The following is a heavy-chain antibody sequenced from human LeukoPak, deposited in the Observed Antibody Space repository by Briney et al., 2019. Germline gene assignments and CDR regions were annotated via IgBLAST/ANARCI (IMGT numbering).Heavy chain of an antibody. V-gene: IGHV3-23*01. CDR1: GFTFSSYA. D-gene: IGHD5-12*01. CDR2: ISGSGGTT. CDR3: ATPRDILATLSALY. Sequence: GGSLRLSCAASGFTFSSYAMSWVRQAPGKGLEWVSTISGSGGTTYYADSVKGQFTISRDNSKNTLYLQMNSLRAEDTAVYYCATPRDILATLSALYWGQGTLVTVSS. J-gene: IGHJ4*01.